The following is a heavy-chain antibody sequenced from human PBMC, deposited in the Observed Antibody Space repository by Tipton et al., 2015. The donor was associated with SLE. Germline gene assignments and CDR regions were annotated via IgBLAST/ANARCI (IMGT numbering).Heavy chain of an antibody. J-gene: IGHJ4*02. CDR3: ARPMGDY. CDR2: INYSGTT. Sequence: LSLTCTVSGGSISNYYWSWIRQPPGKGLEWIGNINYSGTTYFNPSLETRVTVSVDTSKIHFSLKLSSVTAADTAVYYCARPMGDYWGQGTLVTVSS. V-gene: IGHV4-59*04. CDR1: GGSISNYY. D-gene: IGHD3-10*01.